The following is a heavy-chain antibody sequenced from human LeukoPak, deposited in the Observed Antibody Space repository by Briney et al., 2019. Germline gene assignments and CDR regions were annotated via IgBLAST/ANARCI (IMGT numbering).Heavy chain of an antibody. CDR1: GGSISSGSYY. CDR3: ARYTHGYCSSTSCYTYDY. J-gene: IGHJ4*02. D-gene: IGHD2-2*02. Sequence: PSETLSLTCTVSGGSISSGSYYWSWIRQPAGKGLEWIGRIYTSGSTNYNPSLKSRVTISVDTSKNQFSLKLSSVTAADTAVYYCARYTHGYCSSTSCYTYDYWGQGTLVTVSS. V-gene: IGHV4-61*02. CDR2: IYTSGST.